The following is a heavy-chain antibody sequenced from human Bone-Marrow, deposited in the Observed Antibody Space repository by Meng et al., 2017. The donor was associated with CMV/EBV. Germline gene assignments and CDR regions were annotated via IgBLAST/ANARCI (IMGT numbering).Heavy chain of an antibody. CDR2: IYTSGST. D-gene: IGHD3-10*01. Sequence: SETSLTCTVSGGSISSYYWSWIRQPAGKGLEWIGRIYTSGSTNYNPSLKSRVTMSVDTSKNQFSLKRSSVTAADTAVYCCASEGAFGAFDIWGQGPMVPV. J-gene: IGHJ3*02. CDR1: GGSISSYY. CDR3: ASEGAFGAFDI. V-gene: IGHV4-4*07.